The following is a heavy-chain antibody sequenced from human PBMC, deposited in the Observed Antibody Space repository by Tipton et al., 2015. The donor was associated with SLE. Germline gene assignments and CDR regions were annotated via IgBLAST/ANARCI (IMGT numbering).Heavy chain of an antibody. D-gene: IGHD5/OR15-5a*01. CDR3: ARESLSRLDY. V-gene: IGHV4-59*04. CDR2: IYHSGST. Sequence: GLVKPSETLSLTCSVSGGSISTNYWTWIRQPPGKGLEWIGSIYHSGSTFYNPSLKSRVTMSLDASKNQFSLKLTSVTATDTAVYYCARESLSRLDYWGQGMLVTVSS. CDR1: GGSISTNY. J-gene: IGHJ4*02.